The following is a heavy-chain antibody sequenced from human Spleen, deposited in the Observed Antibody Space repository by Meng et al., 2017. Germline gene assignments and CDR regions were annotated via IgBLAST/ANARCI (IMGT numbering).Heavy chain of an antibody. Sequence: SLKISCAASGFTFSSYEMNWVRQAPGKGLEWVSYISTRGNTIYYADSVKGRFTISRDNAKNSLYLQMNSLRVEDTAVYYCARGDQMAFTFDYWGQGTLVTGAS. CDR2: ISTRGNTI. V-gene: IGHV3-48*03. CDR1: GFTFSSYE. CDR3: ARGDQMAFTFDY. D-gene: IGHD5-24*01. J-gene: IGHJ4*02.